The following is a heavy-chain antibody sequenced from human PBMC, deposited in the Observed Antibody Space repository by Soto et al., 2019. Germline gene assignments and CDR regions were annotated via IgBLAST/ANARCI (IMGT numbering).Heavy chain of an antibody. CDR3: AKDRRPDGRWDIDY. V-gene: IGHV3-23*01. J-gene: IGHJ4*02. CDR1: GFAFSTYT. CDR2: IYGNARET. Sequence: GGSLRLSCAASGFAFSTYTMNWVRQAPGKGLEWVSGIYGNARETYYADSVRGRFIISRDNSKNTLLLQMNGLRAEDTAVYYCAKDRRPDGRWDIDYWGQGNLVPVSS. D-gene: IGHD1-1*01.